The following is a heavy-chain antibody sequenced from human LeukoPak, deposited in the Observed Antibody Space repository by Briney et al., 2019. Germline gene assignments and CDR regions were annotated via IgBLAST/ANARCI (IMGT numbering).Heavy chain of an antibody. D-gene: IGHD2-8*02. CDR3: ARKTGGHYPFDS. V-gene: IGHV3-23*01. CDR2: SGYGCDS. J-gene: IGHJ4*01. CDR1: GFTFSRSS. Sequence: GGSLRLSGAASGFTFSRSSMKWVRQAPGKEVEGVSVSGYGCDSFYAESVWGRFTISRDNSKNTLYLQMNTLRVEDTAVYYCARKTGGHYPFDSWGQGALVTVSS.